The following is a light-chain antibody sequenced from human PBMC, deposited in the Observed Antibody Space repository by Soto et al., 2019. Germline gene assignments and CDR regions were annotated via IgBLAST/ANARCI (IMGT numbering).Light chain of an antibody. CDR2: WAS. Sequence: DIVMTQSPDSLAVSLGERATINCKSSQSVLYSSNNKNYLGWYQRKPGQPPKLLIHWASTRESGVPDRFSGSGSVTDFTLTISSLQAEDVAVYYCQHYYSPPSTFGQGTKVEIK. CDR1: QSVLYSSNNKNY. V-gene: IGKV4-1*01. J-gene: IGKJ1*01. CDR3: QHYYSPPST.